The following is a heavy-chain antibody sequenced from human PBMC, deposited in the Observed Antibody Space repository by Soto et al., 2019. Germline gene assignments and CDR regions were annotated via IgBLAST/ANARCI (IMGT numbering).Heavy chain of an antibody. J-gene: IGHJ4*02. CDR3: ARGGEMKYYDSSGDLY. D-gene: IGHD3-22*01. Sequence: EVQLVESGGGLVQPGGSLRLSCAASGFTFSSYWMHWVRQAPGKGLVWVSRINSVGTSTSYADSVKGRFTISRDNAKNTLYLQMGSLRVEDTAVYYCARGGEMKYYDSSGDLYWGQGTLVTVSS. CDR1: GFTFSSYW. V-gene: IGHV3-74*01. CDR2: INSVGTST.